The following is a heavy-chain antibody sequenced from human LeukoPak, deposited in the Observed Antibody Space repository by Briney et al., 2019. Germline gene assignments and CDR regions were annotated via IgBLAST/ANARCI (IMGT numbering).Heavy chain of an antibody. D-gene: IGHD1-26*01. CDR3: TRVTGGSRFDFDY. V-gene: IGHV3-49*03. Sequence: PGRSLRLSCTASGFTFGDYAMSWFRQAPGKGLERVGFIRSKAYGGTTEYAASVKGRFTISRDDSKSIAYLQMNSLKTEDTAVYYCTRVTGGSRFDFDYWGQGALVTVSS. CDR2: IRSKAYGGTT. CDR1: GFTFGDYA. J-gene: IGHJ4*02.